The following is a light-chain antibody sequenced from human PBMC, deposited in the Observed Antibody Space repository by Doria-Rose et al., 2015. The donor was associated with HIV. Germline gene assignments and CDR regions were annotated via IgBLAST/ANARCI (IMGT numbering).Light chain of an antibody. CDR2: AAS. V-gene: IGKV1-12*02. Sequence: VGDRVTITCRASQDISRWLAWYQQKPGKAPKVLIYAASTLLSGVPSRFSGSGSGTDFTLTISSLQPEDFATYYCQRVDSFPSFTFGPGTKVEFK. CDR1: QDISRW. J-gene: IGKJ3*01. CDR3: QRVDSFPSFT.